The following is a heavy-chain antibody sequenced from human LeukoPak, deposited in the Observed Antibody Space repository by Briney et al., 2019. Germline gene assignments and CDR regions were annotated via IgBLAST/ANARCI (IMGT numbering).Heavy chain of an antibody. Sequence: GASVKVSCTVSGYTLTELSMHWVRQAPGKGLEWMGGFDPEDGETIYAQKFQGRVTMTEDTSTDTAYMELSSLRSEDTAVYYCATPLAGSYYWFDYWGQGTLVTVSS. CDR1: GYTLTELS. CDR3: ATPLAGSYYWFDY. D-gene: IGHD1-26*01. CDR2: FDPEDGET. V-gene: IGHV1-24*01. J-gene: IGHJ4*02.